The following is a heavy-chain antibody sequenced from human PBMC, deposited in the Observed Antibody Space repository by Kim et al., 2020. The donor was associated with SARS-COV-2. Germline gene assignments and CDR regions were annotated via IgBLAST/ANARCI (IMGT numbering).Heavy chain of an antibody. CDR1: GFIFGSYA. D-gene: IGHD5-18*01. CDR2: ISGSGGST. J-gene: IGHJ6*02. CDR3: AKGLTARYYYGMDA. Sequence: GGSLRLSCAASGFIFGSYAINWVRQAPGKGLEWVSGISGSGGSTYYADSVKGRFTISRDNSKNTLYLQMNSLRAEDTAVYYCAKGLTARYYYGMDAWGQG. V-gene: IGHV3-23*01.